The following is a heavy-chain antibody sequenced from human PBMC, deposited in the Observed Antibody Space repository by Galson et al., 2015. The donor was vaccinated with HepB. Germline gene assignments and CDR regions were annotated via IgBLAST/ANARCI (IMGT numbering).Heavy chain of an antibody. V-gene: IGHV1-58*01. D-gene: IGHD3-22*01. J-gene: IGHJ4*02. CDR2: IVVGSGNT. CDR1: GFTFISYA. Sequence: SVKVSCKASGFTFISYAVQWVRQARGQRLEWIGWIVVGSGNTNYAQKFQERVTITRDMSTSTAYMELSSLRSEDTALYYCAAERYYYESSGLYFDYWGQGTLVTVSS. CDR3: AAERYYYESSGLYFDY.